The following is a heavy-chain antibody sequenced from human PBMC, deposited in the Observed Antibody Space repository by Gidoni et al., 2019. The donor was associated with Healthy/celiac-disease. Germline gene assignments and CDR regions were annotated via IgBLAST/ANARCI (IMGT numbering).Heavy chain of an antibody. CDR2: IYYSGST. CDR3: ARGPGAVVVPLYYYYYGMDV. V-gene: IGHV4-31*03. Sequence: QVQLQESGPGLVKPSQTLSLTCTVSGGSISSGGYYWRWIRQHPGKGLEWIGYIYYSGSTYYNPSLKSRVTISVDTSKNQFSLKLSSVTAADTAVYYCARGPGAVVVPLYYYYYGMDVWGQGTTVTVSS. J-gene: IGHJ6*02. CDR1: GGSISSGGYY. D-gene: IGHD2-2*01.